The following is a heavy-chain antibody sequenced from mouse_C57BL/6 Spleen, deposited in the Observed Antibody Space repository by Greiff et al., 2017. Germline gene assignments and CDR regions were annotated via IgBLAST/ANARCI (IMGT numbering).Heavy chain of an antibody. CDR3: AREGWLLRYFDV. Sequence: QVQLQQSGPELVKPGASVKISCKASCYAFSSSWMNWVKQRPGKGLEWIGRIYPGDGDTNYNGKFKGKATLTADKSSSTAYMQLSSLTSEDSAVYFCAREGWLLRYFDVWGTGTTVTVSS. V-gene: IGHV1-82*01. CDR2: IYPGDGDT. D-gene: IGHD2-3*01. CDR1: CYAFSSSW. J-gene: IGHJ1*03.